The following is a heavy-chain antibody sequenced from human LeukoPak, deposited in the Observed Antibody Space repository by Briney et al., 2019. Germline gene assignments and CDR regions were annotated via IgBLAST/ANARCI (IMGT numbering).Heavy chain of an antibody. CDR1: GGSISSSSYY. CDR3: ARAPSRDGYNPRCPDAFDI. J-gene: IGHJ3*02. CDR2: IYYSGST. V-gene: IGHV4-39*07. Sequence: SETLSLTCTVSGGSISSSSYYWGWIRQPPGKGLEWIGSIYYSGSTYYNPSLKSRVTISVDTSKNQFSLKLSSVTAADTAVYYCARAPSRDGYNPRCPDAFDIWGQGTMVTVSS. D-gene: IGHD5-24*01.